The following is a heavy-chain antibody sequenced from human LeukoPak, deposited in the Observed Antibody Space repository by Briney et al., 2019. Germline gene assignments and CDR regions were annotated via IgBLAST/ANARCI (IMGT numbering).Heavy chain of an antibody. V-gene: IGHV3-48*03. CDR1: GFTFSSSE. Sequence: GGSLRLSCAASGFTFSSSEMNWVRQAPGKGLEWVSYISSSGSTIYYADSVKGRFTISRDNAKNSLYLQMNSLRGEDTSVYYCARDTNGDGWFDPWGQGTLVTVSS. D-gene: IGHD4-17*01. CDR2: ISSSGSTI. J-gene: IGHJ5*02. CDR3: ARDTNGDGWFDP.